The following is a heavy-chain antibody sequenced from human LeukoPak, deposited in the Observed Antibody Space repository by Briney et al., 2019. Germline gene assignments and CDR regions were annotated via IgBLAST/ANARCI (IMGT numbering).Heavy chain of an antibody. CDR1: GFTFSSYA. J-gene: IGHJ4*02. D-gene: IGHD2-15*01. Sequence: GGSLRLSYAASGFTFSSYAMSWVRQAPGKGLEWVSAISGSGGSTYYADSVKGRFTISRDNSKNTLYLQMNSLRAEDTAVFYCAKVECSGGSCYAFDYWGQGTLVTVSS. V-gene: IGHV3-23*01. CDR2: ISGSGGST. CDR3: AKVECSGGSCYAFDY.